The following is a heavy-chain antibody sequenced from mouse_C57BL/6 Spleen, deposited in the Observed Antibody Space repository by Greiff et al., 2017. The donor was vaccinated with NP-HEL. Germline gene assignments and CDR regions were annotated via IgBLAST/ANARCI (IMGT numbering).Heavy chain of an antibody. V-gene: IGHV1-52*01. CDR3: ALYEYEGYYAMDY. CDR1: GYTFTSYW. J-gene: IGHJ4*01. Sequence: VQLQQSGAELVRPGSSVKLSCKASGYTFTSYWMHWVKQRPIQGLEWIGNIDPSDSETHYNQKFKDKATLTVDKSSSTAYMQLSSLTSEDSAVYYCALYEYEGYYAMDYWGQGASVTVSS. D-gene: IGHD2-4*01. CDR2: IDPSDSET.